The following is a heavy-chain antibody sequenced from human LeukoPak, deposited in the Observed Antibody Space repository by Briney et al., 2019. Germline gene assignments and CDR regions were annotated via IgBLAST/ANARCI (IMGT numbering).Heavy chain of an antibody. J-gene: IGHJ4*02. Sequence: SETLSLTCTVSGGSISSYYWSWIRQPPGKGLEWIGYIYYSGSTNYNPSLKSRVTISVDTSKNQFSLKLSSVTAADTAVYYCARHYYGSGGYYPFDYWGQGTLVTVSS. CDR2: IYYSGST. CDR1: GGSISSYY. D-gene: IGHD3-10*01. V-gene: IGHV4-59*08. CDR3: ARHYYGSGGYYPFDY.